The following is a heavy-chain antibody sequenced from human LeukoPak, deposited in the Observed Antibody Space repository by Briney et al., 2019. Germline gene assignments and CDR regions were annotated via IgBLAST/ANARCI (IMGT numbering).Heavy chain of an antibody. CDR2: IYPGVSDT. Sequence: GESLKISCKGSGYSFTSYWIVWVRQMPGKGLEWRGIIYPGVSDTRDSPSFQGQVSISADKSISTAYLQWSSLKASDTAMYYCARLGYAYYMDVWGKGTTVTVSS. D-gene: IGHD5-18*01. J-gene: IGHJ6*03. CDR3: ARLGYAYYMDV. V-gene: IGHV5-51*01. CDR1: GYSFTSYW.